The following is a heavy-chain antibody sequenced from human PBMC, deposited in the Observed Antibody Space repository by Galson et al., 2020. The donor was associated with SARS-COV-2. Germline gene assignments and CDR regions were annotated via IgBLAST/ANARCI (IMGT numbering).Heavy chain of an antibody. CDR3: ARGHWGRDY. Sequence: QAGGSLRPSCVGSGFTFSSHWMSWVRQAPGKGLEWVADIKPDGSDKYSVDSVKGRFTIARDNAKNSVYLQMNSLGAGDTAVYYCARGHWGRDYWGQGSLVTGSS. CDR1: GFTFSSHW. D-gene: IGHD7-27*01. V-gene: IGHV3-7*04. J-gene: IGHJ4*02. CDR2: IKPDGSDK.